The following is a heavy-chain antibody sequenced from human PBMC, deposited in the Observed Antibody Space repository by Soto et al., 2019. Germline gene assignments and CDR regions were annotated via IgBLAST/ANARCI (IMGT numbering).Heavy chain of an antibody. CDR1: GGTISSNY. CDR3: ARYRREAVAGYTLDN. Sequence: SETLSLTSSVSGGTISSNYWTWLRPPPGKGLEWIGYVYNSGSTNYNPSLKSRVTISEETSKSQFSLKVNSMTAADTAVYYCARYRREAVAGYTLDNWGQGILVTVS. V-gene: IGHV4-59*01. D-gene: IGHD6-13*01. CDR2: VYNSGST. J-gene: IGHJ4*02.